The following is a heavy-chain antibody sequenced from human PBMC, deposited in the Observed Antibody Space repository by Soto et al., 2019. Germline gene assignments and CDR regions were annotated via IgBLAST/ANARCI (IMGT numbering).Heavy chain of an antibody. J-gene: IGHJ6*02. CDR2: IRRKANSYTT. V-gene: IGHV3-72*01. CDR3: AMLGGWSGGSSGMDV. Sequence: EVQLVESGGGLVQPGGSLRLSCAASGLIFSDNHMAWVGQAPGRGLEGVGRIRRKANSYTTEYAASVKGRFTISRDDSKNSLYLQMNSLKSEDTAVYYCAMLGGWSGGSSGMDVWGQGTTVTVSS. CDR1: GLIFSDNH. D-gene: IGHD6-19*01.